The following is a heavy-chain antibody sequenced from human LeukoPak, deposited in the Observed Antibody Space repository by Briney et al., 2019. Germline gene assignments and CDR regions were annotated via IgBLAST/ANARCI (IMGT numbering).Heavy chain of an antibody. Sequence: GGSLRLSCAASGFTFDDYAMHWVRQAPGKGLEWVSLISWDGGSTYYADSVKGRFTISRDNSKNSLYLQMNSLRAEDTALYYCAKAVPGYSGYDYYMDVWGKGTTVTVSS. CDR3: AKAVPGYSGYDYYMDV. CDR2: ISWDGGST. D-gene: IGHD5-12*01. CDR1: GFTFDDYA. J-gene: IGHJ6*03. V-gene: IGHV3-43D*03.